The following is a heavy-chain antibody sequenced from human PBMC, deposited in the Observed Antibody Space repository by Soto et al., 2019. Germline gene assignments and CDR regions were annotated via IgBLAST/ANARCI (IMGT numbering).Heavy chain of an antibody. Sequence: LSLTCSVSGGSITDNYWTWIRQSPGKGLEWVGYIYYTGITNYNPSLKRRVTISLDRSKNQFSLKLDSVTAADTAVYYCARALDYDFWGGRNWFDPWGQGTLVTVSS. CDR2: IYYTGIT. CDR3: ARALDYDFWGGRNWFDP. CDR1: GGSITDNY. D-gene: IGHD3-3*01. V-gene: IGHV4-59*01. J-gene: IGHJ5*02.